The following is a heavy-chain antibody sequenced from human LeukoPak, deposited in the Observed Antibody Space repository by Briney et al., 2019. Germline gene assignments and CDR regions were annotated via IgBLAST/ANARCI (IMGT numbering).Heavy chain of an antibody. CDR2: IRYDGSNK. D-gene: IGHD2-21*01. V-gene: IGHV3-30*02. J-gene: IGHJ3*02. CDR3: ARDPPLWADDAFDI. Sequence: GGSLRLSCAASGFTFSSYGMHWVRQAPGKGLEWVAFIRYDGSNKYYADSVKGRFTISRDNSKNTLYLQMNSLRAEDTAVYYCARDPPLWADDAFDIWGQGTMVTVSS. CDR1: GFTFSSYG.